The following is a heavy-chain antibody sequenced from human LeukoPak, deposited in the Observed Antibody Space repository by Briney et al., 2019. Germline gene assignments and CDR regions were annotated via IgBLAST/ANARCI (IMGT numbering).Heavy chain of an antibody. V-gene: IGHV4-59*12. CDR2: IYYSGTT. CDR3: ARVRPNDYGMDV. Sequence: SETLSLTCTVSGGSISSYYWNWIRQPPGKGLEWIGYIYYSGTTNYNPSLKSRVTISVDTSKNQFSLKLSSVTAADTAVYYCARVRPNDYGMDVWGQGTTVTVSS. J-gene: IGHJ6*02. CDR1: GGSISSYY.